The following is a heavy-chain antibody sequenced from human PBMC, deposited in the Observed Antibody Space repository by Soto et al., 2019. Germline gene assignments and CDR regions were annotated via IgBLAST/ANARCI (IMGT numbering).Heavy chain of an antibody. CDR1: GGSFSGYY. J-gene: IGHJ5*02. Sequence: SETLSLTCAVYGGSFSGYYWSWIRQPPGKGLEWIGYIYYSGSTNYNPSLKSRVTISVDTSKNQFSLKLTSVTAADTAVYYCARGTYNWFDPWGQGTLVTVSS. V-gene: IGHV4-59*01. CDR2: IYYSGST. CDR3: ARGTYNWFDP.